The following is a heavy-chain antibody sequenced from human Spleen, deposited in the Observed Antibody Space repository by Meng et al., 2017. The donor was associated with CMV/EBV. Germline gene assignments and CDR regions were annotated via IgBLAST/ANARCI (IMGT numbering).Heavy chain of an antibody. CDR3: AKDGYCSSTSCYAFDI. CDR2: ITGAGST. J-gene: IGHJ3*02. CDR1: GFTFSDYA. V-gene: IGHV3-23*01. Sequence: GGSLRLSCAASGFTFSDYAMTWVRQAPGKGLEWVSTITGAGSTYYADSVKGRFTISRDNSKNTLYLQMNSLRAEDTAVYYCAKDGYCSSTSCYAFDIWGQGTMVTVSS. D-gene: IGHD2-2*03.